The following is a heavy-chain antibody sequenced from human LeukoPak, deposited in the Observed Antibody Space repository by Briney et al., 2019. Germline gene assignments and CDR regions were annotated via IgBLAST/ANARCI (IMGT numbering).Heavy chain of an antibody. V-gene: IGHV3-21*01. CDR1: GFTFSSYS. Sequence: GGSLRLSFAASGFTFSSYSMNWVRQAPGKGLEWVSSISSSSYIYYADSVKGRFTISRDNAKNSLYLQMNSLRAEDTAVYYCARDGPHYYDSSGYYLIDYWGQGTLVTVSS. CDR3: ARDGPHYYDSSGYYLIDY. D-gene: IGHD3-22*01. J-gene: IGHJ4*02. CDR2: ISSSSYI.